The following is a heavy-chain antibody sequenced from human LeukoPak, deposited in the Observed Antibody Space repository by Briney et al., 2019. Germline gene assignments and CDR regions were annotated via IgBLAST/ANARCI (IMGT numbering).Heavy chain of an antibody. CDR2: ISSGSSTI. CDR3: ARGRYASSWYCDY. V-gene: IGHV3-48*04. D-gene: IGHD6-13*01. Sequence: QPGGSLRLSCAASGFTFSTYAMTWVRQAPGKGLEWVSYISSGSSTIYYADSVKGRFTISRDDAKNSLYLQMNSLRAEDTAVYYCARGRYASSWYCDYWGQGTLVTVSS. CDR1: GFTFSTYA. J-gene: IGHJ4*02.